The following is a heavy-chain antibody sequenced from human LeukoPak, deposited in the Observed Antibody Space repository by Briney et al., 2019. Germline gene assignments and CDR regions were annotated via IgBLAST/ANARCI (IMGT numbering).Heavy chain of an antibody. CDR1: GGTFSSYA. CDR3: ARNMYYYDSSGYHYPTIDY. D-gene: IGHD3-22*01. V-gene: IGHV1-69*01. CDR2: IIPIFGTA. Sequence: GASVKVSCKASGGTFSSYAISWVRQAPGQGLEWMGGIIPIFGTANYAQKFQGRVTITADESTSTAYMELSSLRSEDTAVYYCARNMYYYDSSGYHYPTIDYWGQGTLVTVSS. J-gene: IGHJ4*02.